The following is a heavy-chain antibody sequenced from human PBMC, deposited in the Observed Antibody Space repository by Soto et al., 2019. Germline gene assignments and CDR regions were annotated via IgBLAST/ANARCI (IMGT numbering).Heavy chain of an antibody. D-gene: IGHD6-6*01. J-gene: IGHJ4*02. CDR1: GFTFSSYA. Sequence: QVQLVESGGGVVQPGRSLRLSCAASGFTFSSYAMHWVRQAPGKGLEWVAVISYDGSNKYYADSVKGRFTISRDNSKNTLYLQMNSLRAEDTAVYYCARGFTRSSIAARGFDYWGLGTLVTVSS. CDR3: ARGFTRSSIAARGFDY. CDR2: ISYDGSNK. V-gene: IGHV3-30-3*01.